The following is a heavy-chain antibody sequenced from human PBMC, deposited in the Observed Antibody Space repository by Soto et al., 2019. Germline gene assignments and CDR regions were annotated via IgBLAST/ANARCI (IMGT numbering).Heavy chain of an antibody. Sequence: QVQLVQSGAEVKKPGSSVKVSCKASGGTFSSYTISWVRQAPGQGLEWMGRIIPILGIANYAQKFQGRVTITADXXTXTXXMELSSLRSEDTAVYYCARENIVVVPAADYWYFDLWGRGTLVTVSS. CDR2: IIPILGIA. D-gene: IGHD2-2*01. CDR3: ARENIVVVPAADYWYFDL. V-gene: IGHV1-69*08. CDR1: GGTFSSYT. J-gene: IGHJ2*01.